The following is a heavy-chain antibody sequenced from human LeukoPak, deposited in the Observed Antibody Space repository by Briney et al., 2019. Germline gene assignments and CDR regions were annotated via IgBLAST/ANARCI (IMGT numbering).Heavy chain of an antibody. CDR3: ASILDYDSSGYYYWGTPDDAFDI. J-gene: IGHJ3*02. CDR1: GVTFEDYA. Sequence: PGGSLRLSCVASGVTFEDYAMHWVRQAPGKGLEWVSYISSSSSTIYYADSVKGRFTISRDNAKNSLYLQMNSLRAEDTAVYYCASILDYDSSGYYYWGTPDDAFDIWGQGTMVSVSS. V-gene: IGHV3-48*01. CDR2: ISSSSSTI. D-gene: IGHD3-22*01.